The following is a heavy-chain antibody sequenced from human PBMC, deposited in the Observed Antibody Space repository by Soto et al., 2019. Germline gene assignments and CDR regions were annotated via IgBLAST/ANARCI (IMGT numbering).Heavy chain of an antibody. D-gene: IGHD3-10*01. CDR3: ARDLDGSGGSHDY. CDR2: IYYSGST. Sequence: ASETLSLTCTVSGGSISSSSYYWGWIRQPPGKGLEWIGSIYYSGSTYYNPSLKSRVTISVDTSKNQFSLKLSSVTAADTAVYYCARDLDGSGGSHDYWGQGTLVTVSS. J-gene: IGHJ4*02. CDR1: GGSISSSSYY. V-gene: IGHV4-39*02.